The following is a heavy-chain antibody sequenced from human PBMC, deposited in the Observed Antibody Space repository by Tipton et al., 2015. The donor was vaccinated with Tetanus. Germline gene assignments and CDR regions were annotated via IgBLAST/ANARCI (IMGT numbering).Heavy chain of an antibody. Sequence: LRLSCTVSGGSISNYYWSWIRQSPGQGLEWIGLIYYSGSTSYNPSLKSRVTISVDTSKNQLSLKLTSVTAADTAVYYCATMTPVDWYFDLWGRGTLVTVSS. CDR1: GGSISNYY. D-gene: IGHD4-23*01. V-gene: IGHV4-59*01. CDR2: IYYSGST. J-gene: IGHJ2*01. CDR3: ATMTPVDWYFDL.